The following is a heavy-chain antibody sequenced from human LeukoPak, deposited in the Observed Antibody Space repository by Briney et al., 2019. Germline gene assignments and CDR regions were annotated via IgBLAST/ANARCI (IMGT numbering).Heavy chain of an antibody. J-gene: IGHJ6*03. V-gene: IGHV3-53*01. CDR3: ARDFNYGSGSNYYYYMDV. Sequence: SGGSLRLSCAASGFTVSSNYMSWVPQAPGKGLEWVSVISSGGSTYYAEFVKGRFTISRDNSKNTLYLQMNRLRAEDTAVYYCARDFNYGSGSNYYYYMDVWGKGTTVTVSS. CDR2: ISSGGST. CDR1: GFTVSSNY. D-gene: IGHD3-10*01.